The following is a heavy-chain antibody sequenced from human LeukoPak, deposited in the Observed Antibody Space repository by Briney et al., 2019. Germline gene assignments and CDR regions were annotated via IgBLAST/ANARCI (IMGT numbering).Heavy chain of an antibody. CDR2: ISYDGSNK. CDR1: GFTFSSYA. D-gene: IGHD6-6*01. CDR3: AREPHSSCFDY. V-gene: IGHV3-30*04. J-gene: IGHJ4*02. Sequence: GGSLRLSCAASGFTFSSYAMHWVRQAPGKGLEWVAVISYDGSNKYYADSVKGRFTISRDNSKNTLYLQMNSLRAEDPAVYDCAREPHSSCFDYWGQGTLVTVSS.